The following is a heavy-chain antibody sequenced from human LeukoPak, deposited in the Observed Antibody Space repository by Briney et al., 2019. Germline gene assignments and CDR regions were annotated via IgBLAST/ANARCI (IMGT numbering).Heavy chain of an antibody. Sequence: SGGSLRLSCAASGFKFDDYSMHWVRQAPGKGLVWVSLITWDGGSKYYADSVLGRFTISRDNSKNSLYLQMNSLRTEDTAVYYCAKDLGFDWNGGVLEYWGQGTLVSVSS. D-gene: IGHD1-1*01. CDR2: ITWDGGSK. CDR1: GFKFDDYS. CDR3: AKDLGFDWNGGVLEY. J-gene: IGHJ4*02. V-gene: IGHV3-43*01.